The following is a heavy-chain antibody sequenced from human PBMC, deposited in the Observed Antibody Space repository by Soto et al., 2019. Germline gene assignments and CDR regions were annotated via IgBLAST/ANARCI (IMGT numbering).Heavy chain of an antibody. J-gene: IGHJ3*02. CDR3: ARVWGGAFDI. V-gene: IGHV4-59*13. Sequence: ASETLSLTCTLSGGSISSYYWGWIRQPPGKGLEWIGYIYYSGSTNYNPSLKSRVTISVDTSKNQFSLKLSSVTAADTAVYYCARVWGGAFDIWGQRTMVTVSS. CDR1: GGSISSYY. CDR2: IYYSGST. D-gene: IGHD3-10*01.